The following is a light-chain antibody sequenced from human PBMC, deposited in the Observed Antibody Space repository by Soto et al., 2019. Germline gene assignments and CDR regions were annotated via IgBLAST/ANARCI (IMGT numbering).Light chain of an antibody. CDR1: SSDVGAYDY. CDR2: EIN. CDR3: TSYTSSNTLGV. V-gene: IGLV2-8*01. J-gene: IGLJ1*01. Sequence: QSALTQPPSASGSPGQSVTISCTGTSSDVGAYDYVSWYQQHPGKAPKLMIYEINKRPSGVPDRFSGSKSGNTASLTVSGLQAEDEADYYCTSYTSSNTLGVFGTGTKLTVL.